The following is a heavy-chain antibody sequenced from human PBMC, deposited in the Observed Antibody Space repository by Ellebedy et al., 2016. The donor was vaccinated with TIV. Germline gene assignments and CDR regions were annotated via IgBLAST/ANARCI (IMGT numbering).Heavy chain of an antibody. J-gene: IGHJ4*02. CDR1: GFTSSTYS. CDR2: ISSNSGNI. Sequence: PGGSLRLSCVASGFTSSTYSMNWVRQAPGKGREWVSYISSNSGNIYYADSVKGRFTISRDNAKNSLYLQMNSLRDEDTAVYYCARDENYVAEVIDYWGQGTLVTVSS. V-gene: IGHV3-48*02. D-gene: IGHD1-7*01. CDR3: ARDENYVAEVIDY.